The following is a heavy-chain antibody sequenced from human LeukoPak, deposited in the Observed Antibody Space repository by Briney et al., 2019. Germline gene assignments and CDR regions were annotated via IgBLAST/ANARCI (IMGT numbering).Heavy chain of an antibody. Sequence: PGGSLRLSCAASGFIVSNDYMSWVRQAPGKGLEWVSVIYRGGSTYYADSVKGRFTISRDNSKNTLYLQMNSLRAEDTAVYYCARHVVPDAMYYYYYMDVWGKGTTVTVSS. CDR3: ARHVVPDAMYYYYYMDV. J-gene: IGHJ6*03. D-gene: IGHD2-2*01. V-gene: IGHV3-53*01. CDR2: IYRGGST. CDR1: GFIVSNDY.